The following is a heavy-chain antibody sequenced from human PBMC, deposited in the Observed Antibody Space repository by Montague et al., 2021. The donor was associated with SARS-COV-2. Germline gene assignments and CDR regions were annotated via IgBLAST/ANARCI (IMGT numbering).Heavy chain of an antibody. V-gene: IGHV4-34*01. J-gene: IGHJ6*02. Sequence: SETLSLTCAVYGGSFSGYYWSWIRQPPGKGLEWIGEINHSGSTNXXPSLKSRVTISVDTSKNQFSLKLSSVTAADTAVYYCARGRTVTTFYYYYYYGMDVWGQGTTVTVSS. CDR3: ARGRTVTTFYYYYYYGMDV. D-gene: IGHD4-17*01. CDR1: GGSFSGYY. CDR2: INHSGST.